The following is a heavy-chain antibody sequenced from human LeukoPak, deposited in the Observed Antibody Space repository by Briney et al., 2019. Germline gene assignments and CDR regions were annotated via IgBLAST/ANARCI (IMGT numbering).Heavy chain of an antibody. CDR3: ATGPRSVLPWFGEFDY. CDR2: FDPEDGET. D-gene: IGHD3-10*01. CDR1: GYTLTELS. J-gene: IGHJ4*02. V-gene: IGHV1-24*01. Sequence: ASVKVSCKVSGYTLTELSMHWVRQAPGKGLEGMGGFDPEDGETIYAQKFQGRVTMTENTSTATAQLELSRMRSEATAVYYSATGPRSVLPWFGEFDYWGQGTLVTVSS.